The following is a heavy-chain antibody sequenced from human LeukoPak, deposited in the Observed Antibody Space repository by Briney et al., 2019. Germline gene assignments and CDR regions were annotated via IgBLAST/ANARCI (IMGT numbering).Heavy chain of an antibody. J-gene: IGHJ5*02. CDR3: ARGGWSRGWFDP. Sequence: PGGSLRLSCAASGFSFSGYWITWVRQAPGKGLEWVANIKQDGSDKNYVDSVKGRFTISRDNAKNSLYLQMNSLRAEDTAVYYCARGGWSRGWFDPWGQGTLVTVSS. V-gene: IGHV3-7*01. D-gene: IGHD6-19*01. CDR2: IKQDGSDK. CDR1: GFSFSGYW.